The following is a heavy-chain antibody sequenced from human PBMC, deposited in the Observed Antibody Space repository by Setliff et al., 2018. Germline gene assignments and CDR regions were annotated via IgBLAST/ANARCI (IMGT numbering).Heavy chain of an antibody. CDR1: GYTFTSYG. J-gene: IGHJ4*02. V-gene: IGHV1-18*01. D-gene: IGHD5-18*01. CDR2: ISAYNGNT. Sequence: RASVKVSCKASGYTFTSYGISWVRQAPGQGLEWMGWISAYNGNTYYAQKLQGRVTMTTDTSTSTAYMELRSLTSDDSAFYYCARAPSVELVTIRTNSWFTYWGQGTLVTVSS. CDR3: ARAPSVELVTIRTNSWFTY.